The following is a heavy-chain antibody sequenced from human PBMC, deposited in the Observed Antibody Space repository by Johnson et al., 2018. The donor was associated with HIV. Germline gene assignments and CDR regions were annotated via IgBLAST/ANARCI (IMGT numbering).Heavy chain of an antibody. D-gene: IGHD3-3*01. J-gene: IGHJ3*02. CDR3: AKGGQEYYNFWIGLNAFDI. V-gene: IGHV3-66*02. CDR2: IYSGGST. Sequence: VQLVESGGGLVQPGGSLRLSCAASGFTVSSNYMSWVRQAPGKGLEWVSVIYSGGSTYYADSVKGRFTISRDNSKNTLYLQMNSLRAEDTAVYYCAKGGQEYYNFWIGLNAFDIWGQGTMVTVSS. CDR1: GFTVSSNY.